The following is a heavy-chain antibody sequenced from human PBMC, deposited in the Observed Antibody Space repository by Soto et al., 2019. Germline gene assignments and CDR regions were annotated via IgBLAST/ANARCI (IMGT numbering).Heavy chain of an antibody. CDR1: GYIFTNYY. D-gene: IGHD2-21*01. Sequence: QVRLVQSGAEVKKPGASVKVSCKASGYIFTNYYIHWVRQAPGQGLEWMAIINPNGGSTNCAQGFQGRITLTRDTSTSTVYMDLSSLTSEDTAVYYCARGLYSGDKWGQGTLVTVSS. CDR3: ARGLYSGDK. J-gene: IGHJ4*02. CDR2: INPNGGST. V-gene: IGHV1-46*01.